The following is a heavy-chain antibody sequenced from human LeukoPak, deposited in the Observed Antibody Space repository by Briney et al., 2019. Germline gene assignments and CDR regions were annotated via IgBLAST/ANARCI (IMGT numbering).Heavy chain of an antibody. V-gene: IGHV1-2*02. Sequence: ASVKVSCKASXYXXTGXYXXXXRXXXXXGXXWMGXINPNSGGTNYAQKFQGRVTMTRDTSISTAYMELSRLRXDDTAVYYCARERARRFDYWGQGTLVTVSS. CDR1: XYXXTGXY. J-gene: IGHJ4*02. D-gene: IGHD6-6*01. CDR3: ARERARRFDY. CDR2: INPNSGGT.